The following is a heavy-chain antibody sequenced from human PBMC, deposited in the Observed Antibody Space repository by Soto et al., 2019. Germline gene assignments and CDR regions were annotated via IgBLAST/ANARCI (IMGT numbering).Heavy chain of an antibody. CDR1: GYSFASYW. Sequence: EVQLVQSGAEVKKPGESLKISWKASGYSFASYWIAWLRQMPGKGLEWMGIIYPADSNTRYSPSFQGQVTISADKSISTAYLQWSSLTASDTAMYYCARDLDYGGNSDSFDPWGQGTLVTVSS. J-gene: IGHJ5*02. CDR3: ARDLDYGGNSDSFDP. V-gene: IGHV5-51*01. CDR2: IYPADSNT. D-gene: IGHD4-17*01.